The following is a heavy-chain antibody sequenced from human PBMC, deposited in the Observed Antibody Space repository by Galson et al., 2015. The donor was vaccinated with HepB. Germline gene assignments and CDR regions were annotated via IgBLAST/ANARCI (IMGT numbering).Heavy chain of an antibody. CDR2: SSAYNGNT. V-gene: IGHV1-18*01. D-gene: IGHD3-3*01. CDR3: ARVSYYDFWSGYYADQYYYYMDV. Sequence: SVKVSCKASGYTFSNYDISWVRQAPGQGLEWMGWSSAYNGNTKYAQNLQDRVTMNTDTSTSTAYMELRSLRSDDTAVYFCARVSYYDFWSGYYADQYYYYMDVWGKGTTVTVSS. CDR1: GYTFSNYD. J-gene: IGHJ6*03.